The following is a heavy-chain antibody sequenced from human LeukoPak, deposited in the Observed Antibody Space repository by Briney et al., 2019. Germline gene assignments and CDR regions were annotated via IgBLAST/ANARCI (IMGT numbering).Heavy chain of an antibody. Sequence: GGSLRLSCAASGFTFSKTWMSWVRQTPEKGLEWVANIKEDGSAEYYVDSVKGRFTISRDNARNSLYLQMNSLRAEDTAIYYCAKDDDGYYWGQGILVTVSS. CDR2: IKEDGSAE. CDR3: AKDDDGYY. D-gene: IGHD3-3*01. V-gene: IGHV3-7*04. J-gene: IGHJ4*02. CDR1: GFTFSKTW.